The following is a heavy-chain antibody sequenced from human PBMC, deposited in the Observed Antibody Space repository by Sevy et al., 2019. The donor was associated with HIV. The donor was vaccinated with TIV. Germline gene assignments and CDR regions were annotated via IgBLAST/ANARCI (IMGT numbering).Heavy chain of an antibody. D-gene: IGHD2-8*01. V-gene: IGHV3-23*01. Sequence: GGSLRLSCAASGFTFSSFAMGWVRQAPGKGLDCSSVISGTGDHTYYADSVKGRFTISRDNSKNTLFLQMNSLRAEDTAIFYCAKKMGGGSGMAFLVDYWGQGTLVTVSS. CDR3: AKKMGGGSGMAFLVDY. CDR2: ISGTGDHT. CDR1: GFTFSSFA. J-gene: IGHJ4*02.